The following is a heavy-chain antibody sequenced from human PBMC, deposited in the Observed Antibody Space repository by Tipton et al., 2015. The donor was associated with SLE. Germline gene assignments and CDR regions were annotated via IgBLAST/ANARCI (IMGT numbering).Heavy chain of an antibody. V-gene: IGHV3-21*01. CDR3: ARDQGDYHGPDY. CDR2: ISSSSSYI. CDR1: GFTFSSYS. Sequence: AVSGFTFSSYSMNWVRQAPGKGLEWVSSISSSSSYIYYADSVKGRFTISRDNAKNSLYLQMNSLRAEDTAVYYCARDQGDYHGPDYWGQGTLVTVSS. J-gene: IGHJ4*02. D-gene: IGHD4-11*01.